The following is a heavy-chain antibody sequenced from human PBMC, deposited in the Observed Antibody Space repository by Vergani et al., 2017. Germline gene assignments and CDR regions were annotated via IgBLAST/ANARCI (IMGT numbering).Heavy chain of an antibody. CDR1: GFTFDDYT. J-gene: IGHJ6*02. D-gene: IGHD2-2*01. CDR2: ISWDGGST. V-gene: IGHV3-43*01. Sequence: EVQLVESGGGLVQPGGSLRLSCAASGFTFDDYTMHWVRQAPGKGLEWVSLISWDGGSTYYADSVKGRFTISRDNSKNSLYLQMNSLRTEDTALYYCAKDIGCSSTSCYGLGYYYYYYGMDVWGQGTTVTVSS. CDR3: AKDIGCSSTSCYGLGYYYYYYGMDV.